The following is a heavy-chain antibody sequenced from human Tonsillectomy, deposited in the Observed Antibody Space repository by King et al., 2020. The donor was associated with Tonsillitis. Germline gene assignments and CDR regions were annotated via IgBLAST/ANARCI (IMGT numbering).Heavy chain of an antibody. D-gene: IGHD2-2*01. J-gene: IGHJ3*02. CDR3: ARVIVVVRAARSGAFVI. CDR2: NYYSGST. CDR1: GGSISSGDYY. Sequence: QLQESGPGLVKPSQTLSLTCTVSGGSISSGDYYWSWIRQPPGKGLEWIGYNYYSGSTYYNPSLKSRVTISVDTSKTQFSLKLSSVTAADTAVYYWARVIVVVRAARSGAFVIWGEGTMVTVSS. V-gene: IGHV4-30-4*01.